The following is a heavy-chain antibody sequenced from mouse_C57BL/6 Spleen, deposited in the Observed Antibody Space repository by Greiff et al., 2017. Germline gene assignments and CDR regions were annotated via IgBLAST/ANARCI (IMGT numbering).Heavy chain of an antibody. CDR3: AGDYYGNSLYWYFDV. CDR2: IHPTSGST. CDR1: GYTFTSYW. J-gene: IGHJ1*03. Sequence: VKLQQPGAELVKPGASVKLSCKASGYTFTSYWMHWVKQRPGQGLEWIGMIHPTSGSTNYNEKFKSKATLTVDKSSSTAYMQLSSLTSEDSAVYYCAGDYYGNSLYWYFDVWGTGTTVTVSS. D-gene: IGHD1-1*01. V-gene: IGHV1-64*01.